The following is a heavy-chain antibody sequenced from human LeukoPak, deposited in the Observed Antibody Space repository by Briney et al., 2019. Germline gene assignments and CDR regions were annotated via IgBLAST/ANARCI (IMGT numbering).Heavy chain of an antibody. CDR1: GFTFDDYA. J-gene: IGHJ5*02. CDR2: ISYDGSNK. V-gene: IGHV3-30*03. Sequence: GGSLRLSCAASGFTFDDYAMHWVRQAPGKGLEWVAVISYDGSNKYYADSVKGRFTISRDNSKNTLYLQMNSLRAEDTAVYYCAREARYCSSTSCPNWFDPWGQGTLVTVSS. D-gene: IGHD2-2*01. CDR3: AREARYCSSTSCPNWFDP.